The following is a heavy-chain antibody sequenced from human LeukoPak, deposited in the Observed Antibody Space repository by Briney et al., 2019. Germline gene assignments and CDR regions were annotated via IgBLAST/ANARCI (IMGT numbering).Heavy chain of an antibody. D-gene: IGHD3-3*01. Sequence: GGSLRLSCAASGFTFSSYWLTWVRQAPGKGLEWVANIKQDGSEKNYVDSVKGRFTISRDNAKNSLFLQMDSLRAEDTAVYYCARVGGFLEWLSPTHWYFDLWGRGTLVTVSS. CDR2: IKQDGSEK. CDR1: GFTFSSYW. J-gene: IGHJ2*01. CDR3: ARVGGFLEWLSPTHWYFDL. V-gene: IGHV3-7*01.